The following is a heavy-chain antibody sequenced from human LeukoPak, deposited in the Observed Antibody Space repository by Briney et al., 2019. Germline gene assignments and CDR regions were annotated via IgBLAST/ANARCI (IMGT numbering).Heavy chain of an antibody. CDR1: GFTFSSYA. J-gene: IGHJ4*02. D-gene: IGHD6-13*01. V-gene: IGHV3-30-3*01. CDR3: ARPLAAADSPFDY. Sequence: GGSLRLSCAASGFTFSSYAMHWVRQAPGKGLEWVAVISYDGSNKYYADSVKGRFTISRDNSKNTLYLQMNSLRAEDTAVYYCARPLAAADSPFDYWGQGTLVTVSS. CDR2: ISYDGSNK.